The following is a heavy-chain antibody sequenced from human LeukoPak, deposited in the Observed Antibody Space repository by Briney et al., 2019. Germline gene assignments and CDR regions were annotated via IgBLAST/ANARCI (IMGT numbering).Heavy chain of an antibody. CDR1: GFTFSGYW. CDR2: IDQDGSEK. J-gene: IGHJ4*02. Sequence: GGSLRLSCAASGFTFSGYWMTWVRQAPGKGLEWVANIDQDGSEKYYADSVKGRFTISRDNSKNTLYLQMNSLRAEDTAVYYCAKDHLAGYSYGGYYFDYWGQGTLVTVSS. D-gene: IGHD5-18*01. CDR3: AKDHLAGYSYGGYYFDY. V-gene: IGHV3-7*01.